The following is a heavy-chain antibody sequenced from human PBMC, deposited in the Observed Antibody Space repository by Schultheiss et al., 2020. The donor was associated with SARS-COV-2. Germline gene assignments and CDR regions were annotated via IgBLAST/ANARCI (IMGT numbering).Heavy chain of an antibody. CDR3: ARESSYYDILTGYYPKDAFDI. J-gene: IGHJ3*02. CDR2: INPNSGGT. V-gene: IGHV1-2*04. Sequence: ASVKVSCKASGYTFTSYAMHWVRQAPGQGLEWMGWINPNSGGTNYAQKFQGWVTMTRDTSISTAYMELSRLRSDDTAVYYCARESSYYDILTGYYPKDAFDIWGQGTMVTVSS. CDR1: GYTFTSYA. D-gene: IGHD3-9*01.